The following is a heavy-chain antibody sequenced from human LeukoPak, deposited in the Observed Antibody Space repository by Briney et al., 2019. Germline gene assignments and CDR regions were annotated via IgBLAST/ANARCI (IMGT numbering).Heavy chain of an antibody. D-gene: IGHD3-22*01. CDR2: IYYGGST. V-gene: IGHV4-39*01. J-gene: IGHJ4*02. Sequence: SETLSLTCTVSGGSISSSSYYWSWIRQPPGKGLEWIGSIYYGGSTYYNPSLKSRVAISVDTSKNQFSLRLNSVTAADTAVYYCARSPRYYDSSGPLVLFDFWGQGTLVTVSS. CDR1: GGSISSSSYY. CDR3: ARSPRYYDSSGPLVLFDF.